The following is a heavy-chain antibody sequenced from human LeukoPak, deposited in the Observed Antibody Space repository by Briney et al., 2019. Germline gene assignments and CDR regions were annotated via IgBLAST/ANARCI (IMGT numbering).Heavy chain of an antibody. J-gene: IGHJ4*02. Sequence: GRSLRLSCAASGFTFSSYAMHWVRQAPGKGLEWVAVISYDGSNKYYADSVKGRFTISRDNSKNTLYLQMNSLRAEDTAVYYCAKNPLSYCGGDCWYYFDYWGQGTLVTVSS. CDR2: ISYDGSNK. D-gene: IGHD2-21*02. CDR3: AKNPLSYCGGDCWYYFDY. V-gene: IGHV3-30-3*02. CDR1: GFTFSSYA.